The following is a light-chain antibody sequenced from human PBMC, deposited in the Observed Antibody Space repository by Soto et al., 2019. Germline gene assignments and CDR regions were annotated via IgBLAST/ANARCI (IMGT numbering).Light chain of an antibody. J-gene: IGKJ2*01. CDR1: EDISNY. CDR2: DAS. CDR3: QQDENLRLHT. Sequence: DIQMTQSPSSLSASVGERVTITCRANEDISNYLNWYQQKPGRAPKLLIYDASTLETGVTSRFSGSGSGTHSAFTISSLQPKDVGTYSCQQDENLRLHTFGPGTKL. V-gene: IGKV1-33*01.